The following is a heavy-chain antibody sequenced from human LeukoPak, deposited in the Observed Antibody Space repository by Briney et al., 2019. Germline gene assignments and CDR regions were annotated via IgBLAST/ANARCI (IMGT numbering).Heavy chain of an antibody. CDR3: AKAYYDSSGSPFDY. V-gene: IGHV3-23*01. Sequence: GVSLRLSCAASGFTFSSYAMSWVSQAPAKGLEWVSTISGSGGSTYYADSVKRRFTISRDNSKNTLYLQMNSLRAEDTAVYYCAKAYYDSSGSPFDYWGQGTLVTVSS. CDR2: ISGSGGST. D-gene: IGHD3-22*01. CDR1: GFTFSSYA. J-gene: IGHJ4*02.